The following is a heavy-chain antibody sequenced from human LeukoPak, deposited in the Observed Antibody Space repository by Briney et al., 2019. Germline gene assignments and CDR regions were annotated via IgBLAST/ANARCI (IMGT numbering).Heavy chain of an antibody. CDR2: INQSGST. V-gene: IGHV4-34*01. Sequence: SETLSLTCAVYGGSFSGYYWSWIRQPPGKGLEWIGEINQSGSTNDNPALKTRVTISVDTSKNQFSLKLNSVTAADTAVYYCAIAEGGSCYSYWGQGTLVTVSS. CDR3: AIAEGGSCYSY. J-gene: IGHJ4*02. CDR1: GGSFSGYY. D-gene: IGHD2-15*01.